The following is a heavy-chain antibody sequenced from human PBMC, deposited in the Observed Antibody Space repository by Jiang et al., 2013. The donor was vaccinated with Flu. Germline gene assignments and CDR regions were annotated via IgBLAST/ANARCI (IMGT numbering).Heavy chain of an antibody. CDR1: VASINSGDYF. D-gene: IGHD3-10*02. Sequence: GPGLVKASQTLSLTCTVSVASINSGDYFWSWIRQPPGKGLEWIGYVYNSGSPHYSPSLQSRLTISKDTSKNQFSLQLSSVTAADTAVYYCAAATSVTMWAFDIWGQGTMVSVSS. V-gene: IGHV4-30-4*01. CDR3: AAATSVTMWAFDI. J-gene: IGHJ3*02. CDR2: VYNSGSP.